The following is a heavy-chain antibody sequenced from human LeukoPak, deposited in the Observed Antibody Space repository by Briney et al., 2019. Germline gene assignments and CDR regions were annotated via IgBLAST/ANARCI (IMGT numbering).Heavy chain of an antibody. CDR3: ARGSTYDFWSGDALDV. Sequence: PGGSLRPSCAASGFTFSTYSMNWVRQAPGKGLEWVSSISSNNRYIYYADSVKGRFTISRDSSQKILNLQMDNLRVEDTAIYYCARGSTYDFWSGDALDVWGQGTMVTVAS. CDR1: GFTFSTYS. D-gene: IGHD3-3*01. V-gene: IGHV3-21*04. CDR2: ISSNNRYI. J-gene: IGHJ3*01.